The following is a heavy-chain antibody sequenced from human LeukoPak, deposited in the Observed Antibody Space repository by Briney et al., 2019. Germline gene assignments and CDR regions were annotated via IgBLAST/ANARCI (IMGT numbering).Heavy chain of an antibody. D-gene: IGHD1-26*01. CDR1: GFTFSTYW. Sequence: GGSLRLSCAASGFTFSTYWMAWVRQAPGKGLEWVANIKGDESARHQADSVKGRFTISRDNTQSSLYLQMSNLRGDDTAVYYCARDVVGSLDYWGQGTLVTVSS. CDR3: ARDVVGSLDY. J-gene: IGHJ4*02. V-gene: IGHV3-7*01. CDR2: IKGDESAR.